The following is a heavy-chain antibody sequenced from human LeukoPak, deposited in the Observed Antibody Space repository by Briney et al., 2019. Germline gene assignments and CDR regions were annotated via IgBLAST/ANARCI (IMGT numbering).Heavy chain of an antibody. Sequence: GGSLRLSCAASRFTFSTYAMHWVRQAPGKGLEWVAVISYDGTNKNHANSVKGRFTISRDNSKNTLYLQMNSLRAEDTAVYYCTRGPGYHDSSYLDYWGQGTLVTVSS. J-gene: IGHJ4*02. CDR2: ISYDGTNK. D-gene: IGHD3-22*01. V-gene: IGHV3-30*04. CDR3: TRGPGYHDSSYLDY. CDR1: RFTFSTYA.